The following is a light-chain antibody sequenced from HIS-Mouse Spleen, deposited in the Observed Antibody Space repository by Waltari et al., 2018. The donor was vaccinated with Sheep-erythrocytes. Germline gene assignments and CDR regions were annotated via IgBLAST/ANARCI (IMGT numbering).Light chain of an antibody. CDR3: QAWDSSKGV. V-gene: IGLV3-1*01. CDR1: KLGDKY. J-gene: IGLJ1*01. CDR2: QDS. Sequence: SYELTQPPSVSVSPGQTASIPCPGDKLGDKYACWYQPKPGQSPVLVIYQDSKRPSGTPGRFSGSNSGNTATLTISGTQAMDEADYYCQAWDSSKGVFGTGTKVTVL.